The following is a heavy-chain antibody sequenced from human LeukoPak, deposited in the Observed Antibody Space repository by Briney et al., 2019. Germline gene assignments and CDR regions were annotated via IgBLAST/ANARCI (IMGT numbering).Heavy chain of an antibody. J-gene: IGHJ4*02. D-gene: IGHD2-15*01. CDR3: ARRTGGSSIRYFDY. V-gene: IGHV5-51*01. CDR2: IYPDDSDT. CDR1: GYKFNAYW. Sequence: GESVKISCKGSGYKFNAYWIAWVRQMPGKGLEWMGIIYPDDSDTRYSPSFQGQVTISADKSVSIAYLQWSSLKASDTAMYYCARRTGGSSIRYFDYWGQGTQVTVSS.